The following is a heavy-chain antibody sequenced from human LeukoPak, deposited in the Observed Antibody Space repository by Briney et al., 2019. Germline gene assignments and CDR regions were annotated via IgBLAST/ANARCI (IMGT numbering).Heavy chain of an antibody. CDR2: ISAYNGDT. J-gene: IGHJ5*02. D-gene: IGHD6-19*01. V-gene: IGHV1-18*01. CDR3: ARTIAVAGTGWFDP. CDR1: GYTFTSYG. Sequence: GASVKVSCKASGYTFTSYGISRVRQAPGQGLEWMGWISAYNGDTNYAQKLQGRVTMTTDTSTSTAYMELRSLRSDDTAVYYCARTIAVAGTGWFDPWGQGTLVTVSS.